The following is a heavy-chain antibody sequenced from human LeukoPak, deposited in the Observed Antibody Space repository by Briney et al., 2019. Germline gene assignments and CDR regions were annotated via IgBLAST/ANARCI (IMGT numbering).Heavy chain of an antibody. CDR3: AKSAARNSGSYYGVDY. Sequence: GGSLRLSCAASGITFSSYAMSWVRQAPGKGLEWVSAISDSGGSTYYADSVKGRFTISRDNSKNTLYLQMNSLRAEDTAVYYCAKSAARNSGSYYGVDYWGQGTLVTVSS. V-gene: IGHV3-23*01. CDR2: ISDSGGST. D-gene: IGHD1-26*01. CDR1: GITFSSYA. J-gene: IGHJ4*02.